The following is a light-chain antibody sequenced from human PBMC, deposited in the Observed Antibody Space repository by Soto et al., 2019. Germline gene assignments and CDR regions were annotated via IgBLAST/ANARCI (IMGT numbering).Light chain of an antibody. V-gene: IGKV1-5*03. CDR1: QSISTW. CDR2: KAS. J-gene: IGKJ1*01. Sequence: DIQMTQSPSTLSASVGDRVTITCRASQSISTWLAWYQHKPGKAPNLRIYKASRLESVVPSRFSGSGSGTQFTLTISSLQPDDVATYSCQQDGRYRTFGQGTKVEIK. CDR3: QQDGRYRT.